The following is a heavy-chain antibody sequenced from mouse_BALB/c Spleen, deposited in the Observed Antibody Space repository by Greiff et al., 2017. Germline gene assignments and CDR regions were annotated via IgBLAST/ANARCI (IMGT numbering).Heavy chain of an antibody. J-gene: IGHJ4*01. CDR1: GYSITSDYA. CDR3: ARRLSYYAMDY. V-gene: IGHV3-2*02. Sequence: EVKLVESGPGLVKPSQSLSLTCTVTGYSITSDYAWNWIRQFPGNKLEWMGYISYSGSTSYNPSLKSRISITRDTSKNQFFLQLNSVTTEDTATYYCARRLSYYAMDYWGQGTSVTVSS. CDR2: ISYSGST.